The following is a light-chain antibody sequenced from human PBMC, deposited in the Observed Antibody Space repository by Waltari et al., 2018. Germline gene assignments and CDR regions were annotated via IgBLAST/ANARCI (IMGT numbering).Light chain of an antibody. J-gene: IGLJ2*01. V-gene: IGLV2-23*01. CDR3: CTFTSSGTWV. Sequence: QSALTPPASQSGSPEQQIPISCTSDAGNHHLVSWYQQRPGTAPKLKIYGATTRPSGVSDRCSGSKSVNTASLTISGLQAEDEADYYCCTFTSSGTWVFGGGTKLTVL. CDR1: SDAGNHHL. CDR2: GAT.